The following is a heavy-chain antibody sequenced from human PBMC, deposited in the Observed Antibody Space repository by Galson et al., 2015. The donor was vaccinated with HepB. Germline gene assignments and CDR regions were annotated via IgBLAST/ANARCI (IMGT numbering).Heavy chain of an antibody. CDR2: IRYDGSNK. J-gene: IGHJ4*02. CDR3: AKDRVVYGSGSKYYFDY. V-gene: IGHV3-30*02. CDR1: GFTFSSYG. Sequence: SLRLSCAASGFTFSSYGMHWVRQAPGKGLEWVAFIRYDGSNKYYADSVKGRFTISRDNSKNTLYLQMNSLRAEDTAVYYCAKDRVVYGSGSKYYFDYWGQGTLVTVSS. D-gene: IGHD3-10*01.